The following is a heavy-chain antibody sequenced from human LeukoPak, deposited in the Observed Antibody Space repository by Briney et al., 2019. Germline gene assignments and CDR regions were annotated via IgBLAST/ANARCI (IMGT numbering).Heavy chain of an antibody. CDR3: ARSRQASGLFNS. CDR2: IYDRGPA. V-gene: IGHV4-30-2*01. Sequence: SETLSLTCTVSGYAITSGGFSWNWIRQPPGKGLEWVGCIYDRGPAYYNPSLKSRFTISVDRPKNQFFLNVTSLTAADTAVYYCARSRQASGLFNSWGQGTLVVVSS. J-gene: IGHJ5*01. CDR1: GYAITSGGFS. D-gene: IGHD3-10*01.